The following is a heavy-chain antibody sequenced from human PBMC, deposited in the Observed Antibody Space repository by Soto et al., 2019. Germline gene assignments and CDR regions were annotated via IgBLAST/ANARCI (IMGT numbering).Heavy chain of an antibody. V-gene: IGHV5-10-1*01. CDR1: GYSFNSYW. Sequence: EVQLVQSGAEVKKPGESLRISCKGSGYSFNSYWISWVRQMTGQGLEWMGSIDPSDSYTTYSPSFQAHVTISVDKSISTAYLQWNSLKASDTAMYYFVCISRVDYWGQGTLVTVSS. CDR3: VCISRVDY. J-gene: IGHJ4*02. D-gene: IGHD6-13*01. CDR2: IDPSDSYT.